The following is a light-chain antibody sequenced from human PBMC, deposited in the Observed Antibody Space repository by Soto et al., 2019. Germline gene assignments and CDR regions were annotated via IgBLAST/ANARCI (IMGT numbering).Light chain of an antibody. J-gene: IGLJ2*01. CDR1: SSNIGAGYD. CDR2: GNS. CDR3: QSYDSSLSGAHVV. V-gene: IGLV1-40*01. Sequence: QSVLTQPPSVSGAPGQRVTISCTGSSSNIGAGYDVHWYQQLPGTAPKLLIYGNSNRPSGVPDRFSGSKSGTSASLAITGLQAKDEADYYCQSYDSSLSGAHVVFGGGTKLTVL.